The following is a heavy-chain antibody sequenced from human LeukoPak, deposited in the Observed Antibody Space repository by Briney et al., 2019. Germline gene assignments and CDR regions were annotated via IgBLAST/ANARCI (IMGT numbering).Heavy chain of an antibody. D-gene: IGHD3-16*02. Sequence: PSETLSLTCTVSGGSISSSSYYWGWIRQPPGKGLEWIGSIYYSGSTYYNPSLKSRVTISVDTSKNQFSLKLSSVTAADTAVYYCARQNYDYVWGSYRPRGSYFDYWGQGTLVTVSS. V-gene: IGHV4-39*01. CDR2: IYYSGST. J-gene: IGHJ4*02. CDR1: GGSISSSSYY. CDR3: ARQNYDYVWGSYRPRGSYFDY.